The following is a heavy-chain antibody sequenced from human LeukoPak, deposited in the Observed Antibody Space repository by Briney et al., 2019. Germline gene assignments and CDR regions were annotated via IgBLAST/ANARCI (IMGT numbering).Heavy chain of an antibody. CDR3: ARDHSSASYTYYYYYMDV. J-gene: IGHJ6*03. D-gene: IGHD1-26*01. V-gene: IGHV4-59*12. CDR1: GFTFSSYE. CDR2: IYSSGNT. Sequence: GSLRLSCAASGFTFSSYEMNWVRPPPGKGLEWIGPIYSSGNTYYNPSLQSRVTISVDTSKNQFSLKLSSVTAADTAVYYCARDHSSASYTYYYYYMDVWGKGTTVTVSS.